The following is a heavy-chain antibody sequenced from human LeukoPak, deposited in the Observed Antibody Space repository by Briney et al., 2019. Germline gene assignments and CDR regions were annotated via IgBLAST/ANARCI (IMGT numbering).Heavy chain of an antibody. V-gene: IGHV3-23*01. CDR3: ARVTSNWFFEGFDY. Sequence: GGSLRLSCAASGFTFSSYAMSWVRQAPGKGLECVSAISGSGGSTYYADSVRGRFTISRDNSKNTLYLQTNSVGAEDTAAYDCARVTSNWFFEGFDYWGQGILVTASS. D-gene: IGHD6-13*01. J-gene: IGHJ4*02. CDR1: GFTFSSYA. CDR2: ISGSGGST.